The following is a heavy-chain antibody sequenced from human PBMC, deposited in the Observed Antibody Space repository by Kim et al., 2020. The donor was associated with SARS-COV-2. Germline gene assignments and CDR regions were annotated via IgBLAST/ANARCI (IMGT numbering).Heavy chain of an antibody. D-gene: IGHD2-21*02. J-gene: IGHJ4*02. Sequence: GSEKCYVDSVKGRFTISRANAKNSLYLQMNRLRAEDTAVYYCARERVVTAIYDYWGQGTLVTVSS. CDR3: ARERVVTAIYDY. V-gene: IGHV3-7*01. CDR2: GSEK.